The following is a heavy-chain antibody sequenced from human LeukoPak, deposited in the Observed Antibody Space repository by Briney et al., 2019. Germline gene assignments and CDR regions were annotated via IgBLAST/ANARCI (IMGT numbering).Heavy chain of an antibody. V-gene: IGHV1-2*02. CDR1: GYTFTGYY. J-gene: IGHJ5*02. Sequence: GASVKVSCKASGYTFTGYYMHWVRQAPGQGLEWMGWINPNSGGTNYAQKFQGRVTMTRDTSISTAYMELSRLRSDDTAVYYCARVDTAMDTYNWFDPWGQGTLVTVSS. CDR3: ARVDTAMDTYNWFDP. D-gene: IGHD5-18*01. CDR2: INPNSGGT.